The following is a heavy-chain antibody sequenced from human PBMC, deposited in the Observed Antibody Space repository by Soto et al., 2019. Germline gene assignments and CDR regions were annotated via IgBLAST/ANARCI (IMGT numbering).Heavy chain of an antibody. Sequence: PSETLSLTCTVSGGSISTYYWSWIRQPPGKGLEWIGYIYYSGSTNYNPSLKSRVTISVDTSKNQFSLKLSSVTAADTAVYYCARSEYFGGDCYLISWFDPWGQGTLVTVSS. J-gene: IGHJ5*02. CDR3: ARSEYFGGDCYLISWFDP. D-gene: IGHD2-21*02. CDR2: IYYSGST. V-gene: IGHV4-59*08. CDR1: GGSISTYY.